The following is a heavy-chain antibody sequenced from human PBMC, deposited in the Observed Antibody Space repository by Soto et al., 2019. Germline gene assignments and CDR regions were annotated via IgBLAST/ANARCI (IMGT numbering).Heavy chain of an antibody. CDR3: TTDGRVPGAFDI. V-gene: IGHV3-15*01. D-gene: IGHD3-10*01. J-gene: IGHJ3*02. CDR1: GFTISNAW. Sequence: PGGSLRLSCAASGFTISNAWMSWVRQATGKGLEWVGRIKSKTDGGTTDYAAPVKGRFTISRDDSKNTLYLQMNSLKSEDTAVYYCTTDGRVPGAFDICGQGPIVTVS. CDR2: IKSKTDGGTT.